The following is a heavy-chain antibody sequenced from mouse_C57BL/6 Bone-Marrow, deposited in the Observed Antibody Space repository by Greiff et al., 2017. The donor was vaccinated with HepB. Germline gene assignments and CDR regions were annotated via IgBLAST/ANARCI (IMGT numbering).Heavy chain of an antibody. D-gene: IGHD2-3*01. CDR2: INPYNGDT. CDR1: GYSFTGYF. Sequence: EVQLQQSGPELVKPGDSVKISCKASGYSFTGYFMNWVMQSHGKSLEWIGRINPYNGDTFYNQKFKGKATLTVDKSSSTAHMELRSLTSEDSAVYYCARSGGYYGGAMDYWGQGTSVTASS. J-gene: IGHJ4*01. V-gene: IGHV1-20*01. CDR3: ARSGGYYGGAMDY.